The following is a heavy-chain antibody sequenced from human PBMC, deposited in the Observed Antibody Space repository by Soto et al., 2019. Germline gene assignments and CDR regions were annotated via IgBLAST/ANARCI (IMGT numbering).Heavy chain of an antibody. V-gene: IGHV1-69*01. CDR1: GGTFSSYA. Sequence: QVQLVQSGAEVKKPGSSVKVSCKASGGTFSSYAISWVRQAPGQGLEWMGGIIPIFGTANYAQKFQGRVTITADESTSTAYMELSSLRSEDTAVYYCAVGKGGTTSYWDYYDMDVWGQGTTVTVSS. J-gene: IGHJ6*02. CDR2: IIPIFGTA. D-gene: IGHD1-7*01. CDR3: AVGKGGTTSYWDYYDMDV.